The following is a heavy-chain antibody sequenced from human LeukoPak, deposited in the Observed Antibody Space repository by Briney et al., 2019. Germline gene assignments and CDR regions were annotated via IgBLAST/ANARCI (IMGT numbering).Heavy chain of an antibody. D-gene: IGHD4-23*01. Sequence: GGSPRLSCAASGFTFSNAWITWVRQAPGKGLEWVGRIESKTDGGTTDYAAPAKGRFTISRDDSKNTLYLQMNSLKTEDTAVYYCTTNSLDDYWGQGTLVTVSS. CDR1: GFTFSNAW. J-gene: IGHJ4*02. CDR3: TTNSLDDY. V-gene: IGHV3-15*04. CDR2: IESKTDGGTT.